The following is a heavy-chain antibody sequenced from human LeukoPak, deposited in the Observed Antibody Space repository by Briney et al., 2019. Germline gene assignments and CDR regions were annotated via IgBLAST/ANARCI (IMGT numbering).Heavy chain of an antibody. D-gene: IGHD4-23*01. CDR1: GFTFSSYG. J-gene: IGHJ4*02. Sequence: PGRSLRLSCAASGFTFSSYGMHWVRQAPGKGLEWVAVISYDGSNKYYADSVKGRFTISRDNSKNTLYLQMNSLRAEDTAVYFCARKRGSNHFDQWGQGTLVTVSS. CDR2: ISYDGSNK. CDR3: ARKRGSNHFDQ. V-gene: IGHV3-30*03.